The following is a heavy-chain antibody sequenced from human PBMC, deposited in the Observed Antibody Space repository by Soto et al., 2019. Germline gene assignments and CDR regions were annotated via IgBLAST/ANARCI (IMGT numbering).Heavy chain of an antibody. CDR3: ASGTVYGDYVRNWFDP. CDR2: IIPILGIA. J-gene: IGHJ5*02. D-gene: IGHD4-17*01. Sequence: SVKVSCKASGGTFSSYTISWARQAPGQGLEWMGRIIPILGIANYAQKFQGRVAITADKSTSTAYMELSSLRSEDTAVYYCASGTVYGDYVRNWFDPWGQGTLVTVSS. V-gene: IGHV1-69*02. CDR1: GGTFSSYT.